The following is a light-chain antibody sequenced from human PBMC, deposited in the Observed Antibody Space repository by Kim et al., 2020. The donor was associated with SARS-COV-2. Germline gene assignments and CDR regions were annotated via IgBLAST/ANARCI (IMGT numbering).Light chain of an antibody. CDR2: LNSDGSH. V-gene: IGLV4-69*01. CDR1: SGHSSYA. CDR3: QTWDTGIRV. Sequence: QLVLTQSPSASASLGASVKLTCTLSSGHSSYAIAWHQQQPEKGPRYSMKLNSDGSHSKGDGIPDRFSGSSSGAERYLTISSLQSEDEADYYCQTWDTGIRVFGGGTQLTVL. J-gene: IGLJ3*02.